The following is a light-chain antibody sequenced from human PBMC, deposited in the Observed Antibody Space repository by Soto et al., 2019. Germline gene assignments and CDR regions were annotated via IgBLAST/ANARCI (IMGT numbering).Light chain of an antibody. CDR3: QQHSHWPPWT. J-gene: IGKJ1*01. CDR2: GAS. Sequence: EVVLTQSPATLSLSPGERATLSCRSSQNVRTFLDWYQQKPGQAPRLLIYGASNSATGIPARCSGSGSGTDFTLTISSLEPEDFAVYYCQQHSHWPPWTFGQGTRVEIQ. CDR1: QNVRTF. V-gene: IGKV3-11*01.